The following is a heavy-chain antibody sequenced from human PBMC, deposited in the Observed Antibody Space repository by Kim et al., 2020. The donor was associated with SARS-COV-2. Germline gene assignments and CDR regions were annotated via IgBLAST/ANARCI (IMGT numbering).Heavy chain of an antibody. D-gene: IGHD3-16*01. J-gene: IGHJ5*01. Sequence: SETLSLTCTVSGGSISSSSYYWGWIRQPPGKGLEWIGSIYYSGSTYYNPSLKSRVTISVDTSKNQFSLKLSSVTAADTAVSYCARQATTFARARGDWF. CDR2: IYYSGST. CDR1: GGSISSSSYY. V-gene: IGHV4-39*01. CDR3: ARQATTFARARGDWF.